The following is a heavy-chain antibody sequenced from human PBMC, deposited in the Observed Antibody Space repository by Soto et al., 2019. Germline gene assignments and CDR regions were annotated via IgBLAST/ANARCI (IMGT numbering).Heavy chain of an antibody. Sequence: SETLSLTCSVSGGSVNSYDWSWIRQPPGKELEWIGYIYNSGGTDYNPSLKSRVTISEDTSKNQFSLKLTSVTAADTAVYYCASRRYYYDILISWFDPWGQGTLVTVSS. V-gene: IGHV4-59*02. D-gene: IGHD3-9*01. CDR3: ASRRYYYDILISWFDP. CDR2: IYNSGGT. J-gene: IGHJ5*02. CDR1: GGSVNSYD.